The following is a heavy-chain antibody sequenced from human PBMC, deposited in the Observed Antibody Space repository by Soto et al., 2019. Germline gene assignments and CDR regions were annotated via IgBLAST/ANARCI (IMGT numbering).Heavy chain of an antibody. V-gene: IGHV4-59*06. CDR3: ARHITKGFGELYWFDP. Sequence: SETLSLTCTVSGGSISSYYWSWIRQPPGKGLEWIGYIYYSGSTYYNPSLKSRVTISVDTSKNQFSLKLSSVTAADTAVYYCARHITKGFGELYWFDPWGQGTLVTVSS. CDR1: GGSISSYY. J-gene: IGHJ5*02. CDR2: IYYSGST. D-gene: IGHD3-10*01.